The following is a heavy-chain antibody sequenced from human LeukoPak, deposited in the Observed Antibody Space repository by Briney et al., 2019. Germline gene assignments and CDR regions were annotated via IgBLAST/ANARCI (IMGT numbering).Heavy chain of an antibody. CDR1: GGSFSGYY. J-gene: IGHJ4*02. V-gene: IGHV4-34*01. CDR3: ARDGDY. Sequence: SETLSLTCAVYGGSFSGYYWSWIRQPPGKGLEWIGEVNHSGSTNYNPSLKSRVTISVDTSKNQFSLKLSSVTAADTAVYYCARDGDYWGQGTLVTVSS. CDR2: VNHSGST.